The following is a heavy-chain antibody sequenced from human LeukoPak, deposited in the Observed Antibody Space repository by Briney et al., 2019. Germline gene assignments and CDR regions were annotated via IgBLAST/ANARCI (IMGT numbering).Heavy chain of an antibody. CDR3: ARLGIAVAGYLPDYYYYYGMDV. V-gene: IGHV4-38-2*01. CDR2: IYHSGSI. D-gene: IGHD6-19*01. J-gene: IGHJ6*02. Sequence: SETLSLTCAVYGGSFSGYYWGWIRQPPGKGLEWIGSIYHSGSIYYNPSLKSRVTISVDTSKNQFSLKLSSVTAADTAVYYCARLGIAVAGYLPDYYYYYGMDVWGQGTTVTVSS. CDR1: GGSFSGYY.